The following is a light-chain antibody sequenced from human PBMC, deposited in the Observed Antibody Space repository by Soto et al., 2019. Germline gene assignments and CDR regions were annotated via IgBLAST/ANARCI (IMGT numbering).Light chain of an antibody. CDR3: LQHNSYPWT. J-gene: IGKJ1*01. Sequence: IQMTQSPSSLSASVGDRVTITCRASQAIGNDLGWYQQKPGNAPKRLIYAASSLQIGVPSRFSGSGYGTEFTLAISSLQPEDFSTYYCLQHNSYPWTFGQGTKVDIK. CDR1: QAIGND. V-gene: IGKV1-17*01. CDR2: AAS.